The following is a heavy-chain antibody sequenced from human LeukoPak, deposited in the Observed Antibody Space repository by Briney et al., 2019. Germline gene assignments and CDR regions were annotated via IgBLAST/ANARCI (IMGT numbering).Heavy chain of an antibody. J-gene: IGHJ5*02. CDR2: IDPIDSYT. V-gene: IGHV5-10-1*01. Sequence: ESLKISCNGSGYXFTSYWISWVRQMPGKGLEWMGRIDPIDSYTNYSPSFQGHVTISADKFISTAYLQWSSLKASDTAMYYCARRPAPYCSGGSCYDWFDPWGRGTLVTVSS. D-gene: IGHD2-15*01. CDR3: ARRPAPYCSGGSCYDWFDP. CDR1: GYXFTSYW.